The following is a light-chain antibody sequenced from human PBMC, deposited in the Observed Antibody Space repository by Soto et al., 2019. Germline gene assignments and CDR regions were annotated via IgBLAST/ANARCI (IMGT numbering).Light chain of an antibody. V-gene: IGKV1-33*01. J-gene: IGKJ4*01. CDR1: QDISNY. Sequence: IQLTHAPSPRSAAVGASVTITXXASQDISNYLNWYQQKPGKAPKLLIYDASNLETGVPSRFSGSGSGTDFTFTISSLQAEDVAVYYCQQYYHTPLTFGGGTKVDIK. CDR2: DAS. CDR3: QQYYHTPLT.